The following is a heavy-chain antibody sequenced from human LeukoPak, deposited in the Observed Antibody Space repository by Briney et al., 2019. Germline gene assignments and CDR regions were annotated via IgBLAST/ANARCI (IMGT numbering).Heavy chain of an antibody. J-gene: IGHJ4*02. CDR2: IFISGST. Sequence: SETLSLTCTVSGGSISSGSYYWSWIRQPAGKGLEWIGRIFISGSTNYNPSLKSRVTISLDTSKNQFSLKLSSVTAADTAVYYCARFDILTGYYAPGWGVRDYWGQGTLVTVSS. CDR3: ARFDILTGYYAPGWGVRDY. V-gene: IGHV4-61*02. D-gene: IGHD3-9*01. CDR1: GGSISSGSYY.